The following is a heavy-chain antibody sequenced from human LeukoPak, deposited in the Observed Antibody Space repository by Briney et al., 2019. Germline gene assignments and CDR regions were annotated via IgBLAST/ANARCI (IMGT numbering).Heavy chain of an antibody. J-gene: IGHJ4*02. CDR3: ARGPRPTV. D-gene: IGHD4-17*01. CDR1: GYTFTSYG. CDR2: MNPNNDNT. V-gene: IGHV1-8*02. Sequence: ASVKVSCKASGYTFTSYGIIWVRQATGQGLEWMGWMNPNNDNTGYAQKFQGRVTMTRNTSISTAYMELSSLRSEDTAMYYCARGPRPTVWGQGTLVTVSS.